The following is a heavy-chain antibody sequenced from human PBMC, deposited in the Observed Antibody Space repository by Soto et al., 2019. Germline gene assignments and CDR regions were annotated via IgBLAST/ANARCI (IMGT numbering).Heavy chain of an antibody. CDR3: VLQWFGALNGLVAV. J-gene: IGHJ6*02. D-gene: IGHD3-10*01. CDR2: VHASWGS. CDR1: GGSISSYY. Sequence: SETLSLTCTVSGGSISSYYWSWIRQPPGKGLEWIGYVHASWGSPYNPSLKSRVAISLDTSKSQFSLKLTSVTATDTAVYYCVLQWFGALNGLVAVWGQGTTVTVSS. V-gene: IGHV4-59*08.